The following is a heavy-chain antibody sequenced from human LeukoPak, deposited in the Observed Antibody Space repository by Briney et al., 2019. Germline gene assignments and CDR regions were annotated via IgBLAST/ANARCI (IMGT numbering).Heavy chain of an antibody. V-gene: IGHV3-23*01. D-gene: IGHD3-10*01. CDR1: GFTIATYG. CDR2: VGECVHTT. Sequence: PGGSLRLYCVASGFTIATYGMSWVCQGPGKGLEWVSVVGECVHTTHYADSVKGRFFISRDNSKNTVHLEMNSLRAEDTAVYYCAKDWSIVLRGVGSYDALAVWGQRTMVTVSS. J-gene: IGHJ3*01. CDR3: AKDWSIVLRGVGSYDALAV.